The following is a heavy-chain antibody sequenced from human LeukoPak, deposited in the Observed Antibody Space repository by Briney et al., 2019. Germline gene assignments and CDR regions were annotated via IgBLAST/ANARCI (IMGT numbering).Heavy chain of an antibody. D-gene: IGHD3-10*01. CDR2: IYHRGST. CDR3: ARVPTITFFDY. Sequence: SETLSLTCTVSGYSISNGYYWGWIRQPPGKGLEWVGSIYHRGSTYYNPSLRSRVTISLDRSKKKFSLKLTSVTAADTAVYYCARVPTITFFDYWGQGTLVTVSS. J-gene: IGHJ4*02. V-gene: IGHV4-38-2*02. CDR1: GYSISNGYY.